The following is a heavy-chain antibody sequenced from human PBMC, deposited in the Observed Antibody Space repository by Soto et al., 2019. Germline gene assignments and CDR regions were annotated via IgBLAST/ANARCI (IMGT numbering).Heavy chain of an antibody. CDR2: IIPIFGTA. J-gene: IGHJ6*02. CDR1: GCTFSSYA. D-gene: IGHD1-7*01. CDR3: AGPPELTRIYYCYGMDV. V-gene: IGHV1-69*12. Sequence: QVQLVQSGAEVKKPGSSVKVSCKASGCTFSSYAISWVRQAPGQGLEWMGGIIPIFGTANYAQKFQGRVTITADESPSTAYMELSSLRSEDTAVYYCAGPPELTRIYYCYGMDVWGQGTTVTVSS.